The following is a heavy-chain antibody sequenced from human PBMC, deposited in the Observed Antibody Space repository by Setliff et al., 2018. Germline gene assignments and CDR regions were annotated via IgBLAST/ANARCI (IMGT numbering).Heavy chain of an antibody. CDR2: INHRGST. CDR1: GDSFSDYY. CDR3: ARDLLGSQGRTFDL. Sequence: SETLSLTCVVYGDSFSDYYWSWIRQPPGKGLEWIEEINHRGSTNYSPSLRSRVTMTADKAITTAYMELTRLTSDDTAMYYCARDLLGSQGRTFDLWGQGTLVTVSS. J-gene: IGHJ4*02. V-gene: IGHV4-34*10. D-gene: IGHD1-26*01.